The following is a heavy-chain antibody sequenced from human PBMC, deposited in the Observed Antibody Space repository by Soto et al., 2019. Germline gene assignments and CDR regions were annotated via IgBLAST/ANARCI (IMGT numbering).Heavy chain of an antibody. Sequence: AAVKVSCKVSGYTLTELSMHWVRQAPGKGLEWMGGFDPEDGETIYAQKFQGRVTMTEDTSTDTAYMELSSLRSEDTAVYYCATGLLNPDAFDIWGQGTMVTVSS. J-gene: IGHJ3*02. CDR2: FDPEDGET. CDR1: GYTLTELS. CDR3: ATGLLNPDAFDI. D-gene: IGHD2-15*01. V-gene: IGHV1-24*01.